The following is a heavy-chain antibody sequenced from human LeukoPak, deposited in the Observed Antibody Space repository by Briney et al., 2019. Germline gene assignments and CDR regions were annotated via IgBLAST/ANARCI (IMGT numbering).Heavy chain of an antibody. Sequence: SQTLSLTCTVSGGSISSGGYYWSWIRQPPGKGLEWIGYIYHSGSTYYNPSLKSRVTIPVDRSKNQFSLKLSSVTAADTAVYYCARAYDSRDAFDIWGQGTMVTVSS. CDR3: ARAYDSRDAFDI. J-gene: IGHJ3*02. V-gene: IGHV4-30-2*01. CDR1: GGSISSGGYY. D-gene: IGHD4-11*01. CDR2: IYHSGST.